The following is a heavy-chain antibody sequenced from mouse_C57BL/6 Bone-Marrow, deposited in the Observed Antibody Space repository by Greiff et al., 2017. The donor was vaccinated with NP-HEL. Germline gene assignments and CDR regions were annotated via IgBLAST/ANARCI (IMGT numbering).Heavy chain of an antibody. CDR3: DRTPLITTVVATGYWYFDV. J-gene: IGHJ1*03. V-gene: IGHV2-9-1*01. Sequence: VQLVESGPGLVAPSQSLSITCTVSGFSLTSYAISWVRQPPGKGLEWLGVIWTGGGTNYNSALKSRLSISKDNSKSQVFLKMNSLQTDDTARYYGDRTPLITTVVATGYWYFDVWGTGTTVTVSS. CDR2: IWTGGGT. CDR1: GFSLTSYA. D-gene: IGHD1-1*01.